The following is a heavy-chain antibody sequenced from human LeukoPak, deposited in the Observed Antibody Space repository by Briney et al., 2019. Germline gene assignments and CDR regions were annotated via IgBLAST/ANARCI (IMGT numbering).Heavy chain of an antibody. J-gene: IGHJ4*02. D-gene: IGHD6-13*01. V-gene: IGHV3-23*01. CDR3: AKKLGFIPQFDY. Sequence: GGSLRLSCEVSGFTFSTEAMTWVRQAPGKGLEWVSSISDSSRTTYYADSVQGRSTISRDNSRNTVYLQMNSLRVEDTAFYYCAKKLGFIPQFDYWSQGTLVAVSS. CDR2: ISDSSRTT. CDR1: GFTFSTEA.